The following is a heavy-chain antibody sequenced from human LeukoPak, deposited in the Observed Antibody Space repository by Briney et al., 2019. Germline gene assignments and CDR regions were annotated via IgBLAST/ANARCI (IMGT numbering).Heavy chain of an antibody. J-gene: IGHJ4*02. D-gene: IGHD4-11*01. CDR3: ARVMTTVTTLDY. CDR2: ISSSSSYL. V-gene: IGHV3-21*01. CDR1: GLTFSSYS. Sequence: GGSRRFSCAASGLTFSSYSMTWVRKAPGKGLDWVSSISSSSSYLYYADSVKGRFTISRDNAKNSLYLQMNSLRAEDTAVYYCARVMTTVTTLDYWGQGTLVTVSS.